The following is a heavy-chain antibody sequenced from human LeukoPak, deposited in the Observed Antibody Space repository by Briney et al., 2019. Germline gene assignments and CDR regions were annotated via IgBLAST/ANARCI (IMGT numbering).Heavy chain of an antibody. J-gene: IGHJ4*02. D-gene: IGHD3-10*01. CDR3: ARDGGGFDY. Sequence: QAGGSLRLSWAASGFTFSSYSMNWVRQAPGKGLEWVANIRYDETEKFFADSVKGRFTISRDNAKNSLFLQMNSLRVEDTAVYYCARDGGGFDYWGQGTLVTVSS. CDR2: IRYDETEK. V-gene: IGHV3-7*04. CDR1: GFTFSSYS.